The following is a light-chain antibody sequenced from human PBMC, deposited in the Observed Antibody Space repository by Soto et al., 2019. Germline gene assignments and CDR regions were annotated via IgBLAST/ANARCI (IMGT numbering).Light chain of an antibody. CDR3: QHYNNWPLT. V-gene: IGKV3-15*01. Sequence: EIVMTQSPATLSLSPGERATLSCRASQSVSRFLAWYQQKPGQAPRLLIYDASTRATGIPARFSGSGSGTEFTLTISSLQSEDFAVYYCQHYNNWPLTFGGGTKVDI. CDR2: DAS. J-gene: IGKJ4*01. CDR1: QSVSRF.